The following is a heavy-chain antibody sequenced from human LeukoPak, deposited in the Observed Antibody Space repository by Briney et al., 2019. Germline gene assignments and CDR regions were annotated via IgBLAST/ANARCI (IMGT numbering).Heavy chain of an antibody. D-gene: IGHD6-19*01. CDR2: IYYSGST. Sequence: SETLSLTCNVSGGSISSGGYYWSWIRQPPGKGLEWIGYIYYSGSTNYNPSLKSRVTISVDTSKNQFSLKLSSVTAADTAVYYCARESSGHPRTINFDYWGQGTLVTVSS. CDR1: GGSISSGGYY. CDR3: ARESSGHPRTINFDY. V-gene: IGHV4-61*08. J-gene: IGHJ4*02.